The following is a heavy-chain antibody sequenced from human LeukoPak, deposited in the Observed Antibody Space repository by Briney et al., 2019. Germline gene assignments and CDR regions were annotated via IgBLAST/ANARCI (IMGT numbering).Heavy chain of an antibody. CDR2: ISSSSSYI. CDR1: GFTFSSYW. D-gene: IGHD6-13*01. J-gene: IGHJ4*02. Sequence: GGSLRLSCAASGFTFSSYWMSWVRQAPGKGLEWVSSISSSSSYIYYADSVKGRFTISRDNAKNSLYLQMNSLRAEDTAVYYCARGAIAAAGYFDYWGQGTLVTVSS. CDR3: ARGAIAAAGYFDY. V-gene: IGHV3-21*01.